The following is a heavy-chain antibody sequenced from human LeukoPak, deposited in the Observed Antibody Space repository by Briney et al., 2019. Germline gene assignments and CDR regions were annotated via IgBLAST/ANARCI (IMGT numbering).Heavy chain of an antibody. J-gene: IGHJ6*03. V-gene: IGHV1-2*02. CDR2: INPNSGGT. Sequence: GASVKVSCKASGYTFTGYYMHWVRQAPGQGLEWMGWINPNSGGTNYAQKFQGRVSMTRDKSISTAYMELSGLTFDDTAVYYCARDGQLWFNGYNYYMDVWGKGTTVTVSS. CDR3: ARDGQLWFNGYNYYMDV. D-gene: IGHD5-18*01. CDR1: GYTFTGYY.